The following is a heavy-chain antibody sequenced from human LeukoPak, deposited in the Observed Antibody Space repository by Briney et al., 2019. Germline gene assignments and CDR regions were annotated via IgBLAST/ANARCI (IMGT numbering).Heavy chain of an antibody. CDR3: AREGSSGWTAYSGH. D-gene: IGHD6-19*01. J-gene: IGHJ4*02. CDR1: GFTFSGYW. Sequence: PGGSLRLSCAASGFTFSGYWMGWVRQAPGKGPERVANIKQDGSEKYYVDSVKGRFTISRDNAKNSLSLQMNSLRAEDTAVYYCAREGSSGWTAYSGHWGQGTLVTVSS. V-gene: IGHV3-7*01. CDR2: IKQDGSEK.